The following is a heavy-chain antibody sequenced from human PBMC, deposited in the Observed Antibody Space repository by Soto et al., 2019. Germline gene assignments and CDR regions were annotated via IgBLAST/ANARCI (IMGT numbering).Heavy chain of an antibody. J-gene: IGHJ6*02. D-gene: IGHD3-3*01. CDR3: AKLDYDFWSGSYYGMDV. Sequence: EVQLLESGGGLVQPGGSLRLSCAASGFTFSSYAMSWVRQAPGKGLEWVSAISGSGGSTYYADSVKGRFTISRDNSKNTLYLQMNSLRAEDTDVYYCAKLDYDFWSGSYYGMDVWGQGTTVTVSS. V-gene: IGHV3-23*01. CDR1: GFTFSSYA. CDR2: ISGSGGST.